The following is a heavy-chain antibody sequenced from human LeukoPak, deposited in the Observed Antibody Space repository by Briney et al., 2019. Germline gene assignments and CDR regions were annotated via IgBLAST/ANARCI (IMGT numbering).Heavy chain of an antibody. CDR2: IGTAGDT. D-gene: IGHD2-15*01. J-gene: IGHJ4*02. CDR3: VKDYWYYFDY. Sequence: GGSLRLSCAASGFTFSSYDMHWVRQATGKGLEWVSAIGTAGDTYYPGSVKGRFTISRDNSKNTLYLQMSSLRAEDTAVYYCVKDYWYYFDYWGQGTLVTVSS. V-gene: IGHV3-13*01. CDR1: GFTFSSYD.